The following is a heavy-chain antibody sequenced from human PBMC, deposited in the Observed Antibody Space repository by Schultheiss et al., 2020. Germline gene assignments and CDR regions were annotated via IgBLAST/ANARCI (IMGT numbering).Heavy chain of an antibody. CDR1: GGSISSYY. D-gene: IGHD4-17*01. CDR2: FYYSGST. CDR3: ARAPYGDYSDY. J-gene: IGHJ4*02. V-gene: IGHV4-59*08. Sequence: SETLSLTCTVSGGSISSYYWSWIRQPPGKALEWIGYFYYSGSTNYNPSLKSRVTISVDTSKNQFSLRLSSVTAADTAVYYCARAPYGDYSDYWGQGTLVTVSS.